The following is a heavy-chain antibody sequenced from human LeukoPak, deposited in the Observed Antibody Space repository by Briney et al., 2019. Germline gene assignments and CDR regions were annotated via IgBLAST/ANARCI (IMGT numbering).Heavy chain of an antibody. Sequence: PSETLSLTCAVYGGSFSGYYWSWIRQPPGKGLEWIEEINHSGSTNYNPSLKSRVTISVDTSKNQFSLKLSSVTAADTAVYYCRVEMATISQTYYFDYWGQGTLVTVSS. J-gene: IGHJ4*02. V-gene: IGHV4-34*01. CDR2: INHSGST. CDR3: RVEMATISQTYYFDY. D-gene: IGHD5-24*01. CDR1: GGSFSGYY.